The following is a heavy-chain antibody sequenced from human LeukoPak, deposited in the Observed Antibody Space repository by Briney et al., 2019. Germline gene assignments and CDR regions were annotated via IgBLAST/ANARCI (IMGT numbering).Heavy chain of an antibody. D-gene: IGHD2-2*01. V-gene: IGHV1-2*02. J-gene: IGHJ6*02. CDR2: INPNSGGT. CDR1: GYTFTGYY. CDR3: ARDSIAVVPAAIYYYYGMDV. Sequence: ASVKVSCKASGYTFTGYYMHWVRQAPGQGLEWMGWINPNSGGTNYAQKFQGRVTMTRDTSISTAYMELSRLRSDDTAVYYCARDSIAVVPAAIYYYYGMDVWGQGTTVTVSS.